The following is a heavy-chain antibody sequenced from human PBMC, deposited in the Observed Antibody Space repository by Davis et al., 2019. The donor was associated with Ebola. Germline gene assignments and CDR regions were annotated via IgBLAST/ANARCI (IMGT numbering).Heavy chain of an antibody. V-gene: IGHV4-39*01. D-gene: IGHD3-10*01. CDR1: GGSISSSSYY. Sequence: PSETLSLTCTVSGGSISSSSYYWGWFRQPPGKGLEWIGSIYYSGSTYYNPSLKSRVTISVDTSKNQFSLKLSSVTAADTAVYYCARENTGSCYWGQGTLVTVSS. CDR2: IYYSGST. J-gene: IGHJ4*02. CDR3: ARENTGSCY.